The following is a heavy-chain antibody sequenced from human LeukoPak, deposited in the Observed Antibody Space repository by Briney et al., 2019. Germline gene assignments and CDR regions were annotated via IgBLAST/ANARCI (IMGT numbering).Heavy chain of an antibody. CDR1: GFTFSSYA. D-gene: IGHD6-19*01. CDR3: AKGIMSGWSFDY. J-gene: IGHJ4*02. CDR2: ISGSGGST. Sequence: GGSLRLSCAASGFTFSSYAMSWVRQAPGKGLEWVSAISGSGGSTYYADSVKGRFTISRDNSKNTLYLQMNSPRAEDTAVYYCAKGIMSGWSFDYWGQGTLVTVSS. V-gene: IGHV3-23*01.